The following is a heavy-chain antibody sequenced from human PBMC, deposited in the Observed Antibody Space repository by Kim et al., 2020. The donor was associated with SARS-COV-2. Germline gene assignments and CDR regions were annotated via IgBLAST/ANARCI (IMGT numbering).Heavy chain of an antibody. V-gene: IGHV4-59*01. CDR3: AIGATDYDFWSGYYRRDWFDP. J-gene: IGHJ5*02. CDR2: IYYSGST. Sequence: SETLSLTCTVSGGSISSYYWSWIRQPLGKGLEWIGYIYYSGSTNYNPSLNSRVTISVDTSKNQFSLTLNSVTAADTAVYYCAIGATDYDFWSGYYRRDWFDPWGQGTLVTVPS. D-gene: IGHD3-3*01. CDR1: GGSISSYY.